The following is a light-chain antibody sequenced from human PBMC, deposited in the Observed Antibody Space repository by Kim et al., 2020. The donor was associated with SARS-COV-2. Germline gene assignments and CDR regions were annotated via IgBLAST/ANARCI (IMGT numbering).Light chain of an antibody. Sequence: SPGEGATLSCRASHSATTNLAWYQQKPGQAPRLLIYGASIMASGIPARFSGSGSGTDFTLTISSLQSEDSAVYYCQEYNNWPTLSFGGGTKVDIK. V-gene: IGKV3D-15*01. J-gene: IGKJ4*01. CDR1: HSATTN. CDR2: GAS. CDR3: QEYNNWPTLS.